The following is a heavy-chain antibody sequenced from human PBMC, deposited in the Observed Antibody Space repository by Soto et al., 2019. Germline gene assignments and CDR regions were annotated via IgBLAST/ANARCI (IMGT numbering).Heavy chain of an antibody. CDR2: ISGSGGST. Sequence: GGSLRLSCAASGFTFSSYAMSWVRQAPGKGLKWVSAISGSGGSTYYADSVKGRFTISRDNSKNTLYLQMNSLRAEDTAVYYCAKDIVGATSYYFDYWGQGTLVTVSS. J-gene: IGHJ4*02. V-gene: IGHV3-23*01. CDR3: AKDIVGATSYYFDY. CDR1: GFTFSSYA. D-gene: IGHD1-26*01.